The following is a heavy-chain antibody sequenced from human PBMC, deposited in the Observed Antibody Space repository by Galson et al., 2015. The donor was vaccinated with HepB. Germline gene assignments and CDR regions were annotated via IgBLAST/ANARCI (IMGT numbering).Heavy chain of an antibody. CDR1: GYTFSSYP. J-gene: IGHJ5*02. Sequence: SVKVSCKASGYTFSSYPIHWVRQAPGQGLEWMGWIKPGYGDTKYSQRFQGRITITRDTSATTAYMELSSLTSQDTAVYYCVRDPDCTTGTCRFDPWGQGALVTVSS. V-gene: IGHV1-3*01. CDR2: IKPGYGDT. D-gene: IGHD2-8*01. CDR3: VRDPDCTTGTCRFDP.